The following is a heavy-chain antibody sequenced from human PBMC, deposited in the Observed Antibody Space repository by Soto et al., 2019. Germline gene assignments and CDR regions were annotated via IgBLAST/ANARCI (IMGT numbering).Heavy chain of an antibody. CDR2: VKSKTDGGSS. D-gene: IGHD2-15*01. V-gene: IGHV3-15*07. Sequence: GGSLRLSCVASGFPFTNAWINWVRQVPGKGLEWVGRVKSKTDGGSSDYAAAVKGRFAVSRDDSRNIVYLQMNSLKIEDTGFYYCPTDSRTPLPEIRFGYWGHGTQVPVSS. CDR1: GFPFTNAW. J-gene: IGHJ4*01. CDR3: PTDSRTPLPEIRFGY.